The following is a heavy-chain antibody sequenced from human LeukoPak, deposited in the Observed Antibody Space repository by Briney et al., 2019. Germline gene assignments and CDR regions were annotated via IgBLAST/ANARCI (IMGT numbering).Heavy chain of an antibody. Sequence: SETLSLTCTVSGGSISSYYWSWIRQPPGKGLEWIGYIYYSGSTNYNPSLKSRVTISVDTSKNQFSLKLTSVTAADTAVYYCARGGAYNWNFFQHWGQGTLVTVSS. CDR3: ARGGAYNWNFFQH. CDR2: IYYSGST. CDR1: GGSISSYY. J-gene: IGHJ1*01. V-gene: IGHV4-59*01. D-gene: IGHD1-7*01.